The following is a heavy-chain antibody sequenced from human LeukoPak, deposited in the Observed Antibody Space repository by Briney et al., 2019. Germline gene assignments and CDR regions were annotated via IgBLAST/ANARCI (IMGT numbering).Heavy chain of an antibody. CDR3: ARARAQRILEWLFVLDY. CDR2: IITIVGTA. D-gene: IGHD3-3*01. CDR1: GGSLSSYA. J-gene: IGHJ4*02. V-gene: IGHV1-69*05. Sequence: SVTVSCKSSGGSLSSYAISWVRQAPGQGLEWMGGIITIVGTANYAQKFQGRVTITTDEYTSTAYMELSSLRSEDTAVYYCARARAQRILEWLFVLDYWGQGTLVTVSS.